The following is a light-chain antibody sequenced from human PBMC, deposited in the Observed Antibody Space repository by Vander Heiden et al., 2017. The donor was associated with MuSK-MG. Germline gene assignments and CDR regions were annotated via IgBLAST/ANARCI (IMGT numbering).Light chain of an antibody. CDR3: QQDGSSPQT. CDR1: QSVSSSQ. Sequence: ENVLTQSPATLSLSLGERATLSCGASQSVSSSQLAWYQQKPGLAPRLVIYDASSRATGIPDRFSGTGSGTDFTLTISRLEPEDFAVYYFQQDGSSPQTFGQGTKLEIK. V-gene: IGKV3D-20*01. CDR2: DAS. J-gene: IGKJ2*01.